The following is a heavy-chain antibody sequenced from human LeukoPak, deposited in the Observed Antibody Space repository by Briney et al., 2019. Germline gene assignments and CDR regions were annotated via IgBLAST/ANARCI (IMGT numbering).Heavy chain of an antibody. D-gene: IGHD3-22*01. CDR1: GFTFSSYA. V-gene: IGHV3-30-3*01. J-gene: IGHJ4*02. CDR2: ISYDGSNK. CDR3: VREVHYYYDSSGYLDY. Sequence: GGSLRLSCAASGFTFSSYAMHWVRQAPGKGLEWVAVISYDGSNKYYADSVKGRYTISRDNSKNTLYLQMNSLGAEDTAVYYCVREVHYYYDSSGYLDYWGQGTLVTVSS.